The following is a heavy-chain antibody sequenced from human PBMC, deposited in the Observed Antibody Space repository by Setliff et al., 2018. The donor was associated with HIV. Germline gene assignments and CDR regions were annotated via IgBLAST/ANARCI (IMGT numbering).Heavy chain of an antibody. CDR3: ARHRSGNWYYFGFDP. Sequence: PSETLSLTCTVSGGSISSSSWSWIRQPPGKGLEWIGYLHYSVSSNYNPSLKCRVTISVDTSKNQFSLKLSSVTVADTAVYYCARHRSGNWYYFGFDPWGQGTLVTV. CDR1: GGSISSSS. D-gene: IGHD1-7*01. CDR2: LHYSVSS. V-gene: IGHV4-59*08. J-gene: IGHJ5*02.